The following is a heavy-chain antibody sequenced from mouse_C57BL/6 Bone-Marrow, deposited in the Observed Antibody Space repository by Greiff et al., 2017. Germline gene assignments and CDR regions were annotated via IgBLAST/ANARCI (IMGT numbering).Heavy chain of an antibody. D-gene: IGHD1-1*01. CDR2: INPYNGGT. CDR1: GYTFTDYY. J-gene: IGHJ1*03. Sequence: EVQGVESGPVLVKPGASVKMSCKASGYTFTDYYMNWVKQSHGKSLEWIGVINPYNGGTSYNQKFKGKATLTVDKSSSTAYMELNSLTSEDSAVYYCARPFTTVVEWYFDVWGTGTTVTVSS. V-gene: IGHV1-19*01. CDR3: ARPFTTVVEWYFDV.